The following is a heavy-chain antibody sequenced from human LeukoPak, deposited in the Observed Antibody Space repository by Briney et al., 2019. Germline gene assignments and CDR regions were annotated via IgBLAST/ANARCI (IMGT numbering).Heavy chain of an antibody. CDR3: ASGSGYPDYYFDY. V-gene: IGHV3-30*03. Sequence: GGSLRLSCAASGFTFSSYGMHWVRQAPGKGLEWVAVISYDGSNKYYADSVKGRFTISRDNSKNTLYLQMNSLRAEDTAVYYCASGSGYPDYYFDYWGQGTLVTVSS. J-gene: IGHJ4*02. CDR1: GFTFSSYG. D-gene: IGHD3-22*01. CDR2: ISYDGSNK.